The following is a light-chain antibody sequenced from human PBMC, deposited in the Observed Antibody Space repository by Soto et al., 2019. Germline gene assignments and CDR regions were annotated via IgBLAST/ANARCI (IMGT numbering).Light chain of an antibody. CDR2: KAS. CDR1: QSISTW. Sequence: DIQMTPSPSTLSASVGARVTITCRASQSISTWLAWYQQKPGKAPNLLIYKASTLKSGVPSRFSGSGSGTEFTLTISSLQPDDFATYYCQHYNSYSEAFGQGTKADIK. J-gene: IGKJ1*01. V-gene: IGKV1-5*03. CDR3: QHYNSYSEA.